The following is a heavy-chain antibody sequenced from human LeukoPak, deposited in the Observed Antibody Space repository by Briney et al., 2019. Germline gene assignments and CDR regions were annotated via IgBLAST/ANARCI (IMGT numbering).Heavy chain of an antibody. CDR2: IYDRGST. V-gene: IGHV4-38-2*02. D-gene: IGHD1-1*01. J-gene: IGHJ4*02. CDR3: ARDTAPKGDNCRGVDY. CDR1: GFSISSGYY. Sequence: TSESLSLTCAVSGFSISSGYYCGWLRQPPGKVLEWIGIIYDRGSTYYNPSLKSRVTISGDTAKNHFHLKLNTVTAADTAVYYCARDTAPKGDNCRGVDYWGRRALVTVSS.